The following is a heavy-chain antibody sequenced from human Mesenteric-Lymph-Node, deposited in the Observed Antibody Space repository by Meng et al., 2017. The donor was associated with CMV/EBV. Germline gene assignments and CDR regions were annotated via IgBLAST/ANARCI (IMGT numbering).Heavy chain of an antibody. D-gene: IGHD3-3*01. CDR3: ARDNRFLEYNYGMDV. Sequence: GGSLRLSCAASGFTFSSYWMSWVRQAPGKGLEWVSLISRSSSTIYYSDSVKGRFTISRDNAKNSLYLQMNSLRAEDTAVYYCARDNRFLEYNYGMDVWGQGTTVTVSS. V-gene: IGHV3-48*04. CDR2: ISRSSSTI. CDR1: GFTFSSYW. J-gene: IGHJ6*02.